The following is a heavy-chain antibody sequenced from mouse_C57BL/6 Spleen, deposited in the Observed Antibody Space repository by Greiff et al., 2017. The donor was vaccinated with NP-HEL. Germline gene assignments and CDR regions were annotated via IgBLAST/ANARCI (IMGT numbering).Heavy chain of an antibody. V-gene: IGHV1-53*01. CDR1: GYTFTSYW. D-gene: IGHD1-1*01. J-gene: IGHJ2*01. CDR2: INPSNGGT. CDR3: ARWYYGSCYYFDY. Sequence: QVQLQQPGTELVKPGASVKLSCKASGYTFTSYWMHWVKQRPGQGLEWIGNINPSNGGTNYNEKFKGKATLTVDKSSSTAYMQLSSLTSEDSAVEYCARWYYGSCYYFDYWGQGTTLTVAS.